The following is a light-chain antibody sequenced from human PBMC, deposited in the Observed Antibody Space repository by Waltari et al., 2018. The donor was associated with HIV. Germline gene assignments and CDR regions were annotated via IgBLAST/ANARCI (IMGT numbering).Light chain of an antibody. V-gene: IGLV3-25*03. J-gene: IGLJ3*02. CDR3: QSIDRGTTWV. Sequence: SYKLTQSPSVSVSPGQTATITCSGALRPKQNSWYRQRTGQAPVVVIYKDIERPSGIPDRFSGSRSGTTLTLTISGVQTEDEADYYCQSIDRGTTWVFGGGTKLTVL. CDR2: KDI. CDR1: LRPKQN.